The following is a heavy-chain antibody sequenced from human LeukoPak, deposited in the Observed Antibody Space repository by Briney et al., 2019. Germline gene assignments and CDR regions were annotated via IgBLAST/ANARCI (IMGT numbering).Heavy chain of an antibody. CDR3: ARKTAQQLVFFDY. CDR1: GYTFTSYD. J-gene: IGHJ4*02. D-gene: IGHD6-13*01. V-gene: IGHV1-8*01. Sequence: GASVKVSCKASGYTFTSYDINWVRQATGLGLEWMGWMNPNSGNTGYAQKFRGRVTMTRNTSISTAYMELCSLRSEDTAVYYCARKTAQQLVFFDYWGQGTLVTVSS. CDR2: MNPNSGNT.